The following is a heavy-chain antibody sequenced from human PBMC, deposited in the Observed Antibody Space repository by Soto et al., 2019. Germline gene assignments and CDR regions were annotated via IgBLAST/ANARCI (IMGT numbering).Heavy chain of an antibody. CDR1: GFTFSSHA. J-gene: IGHJ6*02. D-gene: IGHD3-10*01. CDR3: ARVCYGSGTYGVDV. CDR2: ISSSSSTI. Sequence: EVQLVESGGGLVQPGGSLRLSCAASGFTFSSHAMNWLRQAPGKGLEWVSYISSSSSTIYYADSVKGRFTISRDNAENSLYLQMNSLRADDTAVYYCARVCYGSGTYGVDVWGQGTTVTVSS. V-gene: IGHV3-48*01.